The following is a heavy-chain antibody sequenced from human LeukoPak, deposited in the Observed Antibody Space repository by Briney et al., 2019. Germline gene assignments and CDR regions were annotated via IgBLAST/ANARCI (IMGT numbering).Heavy chain of an antibody. D-gene: IGHD3-22*01. CDR1: GFTFTSSA. V-gene: IGHV1-58*02. J-gene: IGHJ4*02. Sequence: SVKVSCKASGFTFTSSAMQWVRQARGQRLEWIGWIVVGSGNTNYAQKFQERVTITRDMSTSTAYMEPSSLRSEDTAVYYCAADPGYDSSGYQFDYWGQGTLVTVSS. CDR3: AADPGYDSSGYQFDY. CDR2: IVVGSGNT.